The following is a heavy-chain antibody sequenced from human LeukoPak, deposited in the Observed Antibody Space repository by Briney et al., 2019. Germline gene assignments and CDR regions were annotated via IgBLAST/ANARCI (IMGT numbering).Heavy chain of an antibody. D-gene: IGHD2-21*02. J-gene: IGHJ4*02. CDR1: GFTFSNAW. V-gene: IGHV3-15*01. Sequence: KTGGSLSLSCAASGFTFSNAWMSWVRQAPGKGLEWVGRIKSKSDSRTTDYAAPVKGRFTLSRDDSKNTLFLQMNSLKTEDTAVYYCTSNLIHCGGDCYHFDYWGQGTLVTVSS. CDR2: IKSKSDSRTT. CDR3: TSNLIHCGGDCYHFDY.